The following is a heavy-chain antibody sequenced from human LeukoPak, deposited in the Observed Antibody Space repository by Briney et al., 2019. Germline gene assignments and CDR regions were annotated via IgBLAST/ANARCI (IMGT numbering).Heavy chain of an antibody. J-gene: IGHJ3*02. CDR3: ARHPTSLVAFDI. V-gene: IGHV4-39*01. Sequence: SETLSLTCTVSGGSISSSSYYWGWIRQPPGKGLEWIGSIYYSGKTFYNPSLKSRVTISVDTSKSQFSLNLSSVTAADTAVYYCARHPTSLVAFDIWGQGTMVTVSS. D-gene: IGHD6-6*01. CDR2: IYYSGKT. CDR1: GGSISSSSYY.